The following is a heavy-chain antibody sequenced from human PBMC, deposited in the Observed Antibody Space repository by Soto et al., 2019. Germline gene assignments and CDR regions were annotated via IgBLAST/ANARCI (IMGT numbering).Heavy chain of an antibody. CDR3: ARHSSSWPIFDY. Sequence: QVQLQESGPGLVKPSETLSLTCTVSGGSIGNSYWSWIRQSPGKGLEWIGYIYYSGSSNYNPSLKSRXSISVDTSKNQFSLKLSSVTAADTAVYYCARHSSSWPIFDYWDQGTLVIVSS. CDR1: GGSIGNSY. J-gene: IGHJ4*02. CDR2: IYYSGSS. D-gene: IGHD6-13*01. V-gene: IGHV4-59*08.